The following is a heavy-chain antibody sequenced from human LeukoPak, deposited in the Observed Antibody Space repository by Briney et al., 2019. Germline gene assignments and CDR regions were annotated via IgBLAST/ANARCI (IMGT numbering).Heavy chain of an antibody. CDR1: GFTFSSYA. Sequence: PGGSLRLSCAASGFTFSSYAMSWVRQAPGKGLEWVSAISDSGGNTYYADSVTGRFTISRDNSKNTLYLQMSSLRAEDTAVYYCAKDLHSSSWYNYFQHWGQGTLLTVSS. CDR3: AKDLHSSSWYNYFQH. CDR2: ISDSGGNT. V-gene: IGHV3-23*01. D-gene: IGHD6-13*01. J-gene: IGHJ1*01.